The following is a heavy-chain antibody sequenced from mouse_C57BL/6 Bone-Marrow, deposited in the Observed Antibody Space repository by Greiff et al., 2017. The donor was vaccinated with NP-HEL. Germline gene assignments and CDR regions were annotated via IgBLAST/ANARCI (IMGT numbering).Heavy chain of an antibody. CDR2: YPGSGNTY. V-gene: IGHV1-83*01. CDR3: RFTTVVATDY. D-gene: IGHD1-1*01. J-gene: IGHJ2*01. CDR1: YTFTDYYM. Sequence: VQLQQSGPELVKPGASVKMSCKASGYTFTDYYMHWVKQKPGKGLEWIGEIYPGSGNTYYNEKFKGKATPTADTSSSTAYMQLSSLTSEDSAVYFCARFTTVVATDYWGQGTTLTVSS.